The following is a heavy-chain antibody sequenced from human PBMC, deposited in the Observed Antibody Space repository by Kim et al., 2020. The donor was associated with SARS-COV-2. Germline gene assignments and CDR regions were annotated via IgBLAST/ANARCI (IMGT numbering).Heavy chain of an antibody. Sequence: GGSLRLSCAASGFTFSSYAMHWVRQAPGKGLEWVAVISYDGSNKYYADSVKGRFTISRDNSKNTLYLQMNSLRAEDTAVYYCARGTPYSSSFDYWGQGTLVTVSS. CDR2: ISYDGSNK. J-gene: IGHJ4*02. CDR1: GFTFSSYA. D-gene: IGHD6-13*01. V-gene: IGHV3-30-3*01. CDR3: ARGTPYSSSFDY.